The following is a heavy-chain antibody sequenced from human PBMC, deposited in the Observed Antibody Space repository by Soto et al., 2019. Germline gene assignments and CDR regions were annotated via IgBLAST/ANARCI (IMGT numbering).Heavy chain of an antibody. J-gene: IGHJ4*02. D-gene: IGHD2-21*02. V-gene: IGHV1-58*02. CDR3: AADPYCGGDCYFDY. CDR1: GFTFFTSA. Sequence: SVKVSCKASGFTFFTSAIQWVRQARGQRLEWMGWIVVGSGNTNYAQRFQERVTITRDMSTNTAYMELTSLRSEDTAVYYCAADPYCGGDCYFDYWGQGTMVTVSS. CDR2: IVVGSGNT.